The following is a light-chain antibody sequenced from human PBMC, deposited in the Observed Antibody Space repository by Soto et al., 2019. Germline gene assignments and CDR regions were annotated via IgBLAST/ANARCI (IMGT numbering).Light chain of an antibody. CDR3: AAWDDSLRRSV. Sequence: QSVLTQPPSASGTPGQRVTISCSGSSSNIGSNYVYWYQQLPGTAPKLLIYRNNQRPSGVPDRFSGSKSGTSASLAISGLRSEDEADYYCAAWDDSLRRSVFGTGTKLTVL. CDR1: SSNIGSNY. CDR2: RNN. J-gene: IGLJ1*01. V-gene: IGLV1-47*01.